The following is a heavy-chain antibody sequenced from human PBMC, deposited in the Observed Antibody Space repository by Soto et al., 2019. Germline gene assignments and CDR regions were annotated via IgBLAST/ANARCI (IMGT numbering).Heavy chain of an antibody. Sequence: EVQLVESGGGLIQPGGSLRLSCAASGFTIRSNYLTWVRQAPGKGLEWVSVIYRSGKIYYADSVRGRFTTSSDNSQNTLHLEMNSLRAEDTAVYFCARDSGLIRGSYGVDVWAQGTTVILSS. D-gene: IGHD3-10*01. CDR2: IYRSGKI. CDR3: ARDSGLIRGSYGVDV. J-gene: IGHJ6*02. CDR1: GFTIRSNY. V-gene: IGHV3-53*01.